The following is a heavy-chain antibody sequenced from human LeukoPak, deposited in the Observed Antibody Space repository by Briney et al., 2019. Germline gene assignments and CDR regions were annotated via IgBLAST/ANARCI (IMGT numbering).Heavy chain of an antibody. CDR2: TYYRSKWYN. Sequence: SQTLSLTCAISGDSVSSNSAAWNWIRQSPPRGHEWLGRTYYRSKWYNDYAVSVKSRITIYPDTSKNQFSLQLNSVTPEDTAVYYCARERDPNWFDPWGQGTLVTVSS. CDR1: GDSVSSNSAA. V-gene: IGHV6-1*01. J-gene: IGHJ5*02. CDR3: ARERDPNWFDP.